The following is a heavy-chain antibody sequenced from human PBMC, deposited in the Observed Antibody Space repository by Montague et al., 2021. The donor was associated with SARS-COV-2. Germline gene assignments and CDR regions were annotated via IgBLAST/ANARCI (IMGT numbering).Heavy chain of an antibody. CDR1: GGSISSYY. CDR3: AGGHYHGRKDYYYGVDV. J-gene: IGHJ6*02. V-gene: IGHV4-59*13. Sequence: SETLSLTCTVSGGSISSYYWTWIRQPPGKGLEWIGYIYHTGSTNYNPSLESRVTISLDTSKNQFSLKLSSVTAEDTAVYYCAGGHYHGRKDYYYGVDVWGQGTTVTVSS. D-gene: IGHD3-10*01. CDR2: IYHTGST.